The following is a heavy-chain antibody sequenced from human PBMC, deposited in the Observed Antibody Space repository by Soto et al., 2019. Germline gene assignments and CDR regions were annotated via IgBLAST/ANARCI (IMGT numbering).Heavy chain of an antibody. CDR1: GDTFSNYG. J-gene: IGHJ6*02. Sequence: QVQLVQSGAEVKKPGSSVKVSCKASGDTFSNYGFTWVRQAPGQGLEWMGGIIPIYDSPSYAPEFQGRVTITADKSTSTAYLELSSLRSEDTAVYYCARALVVPAVLLPYALDVWGQGTAVTVSS. CDR2: IIPIYDSP. V-gene: IGHV1-69*06. CDR3: ARALVVPAVLLPYALDV. D-gene: IGHD2-2*01.